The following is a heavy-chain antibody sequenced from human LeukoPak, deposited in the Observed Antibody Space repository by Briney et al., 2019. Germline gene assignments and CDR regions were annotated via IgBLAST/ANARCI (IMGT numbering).Heavy chain of an antibody. CDR2: IIPIFGTA. J-gene: IGHJ6*02. D-gene: IGHD2-21*02. V-gene: IGHV1-69*13. CDR3: AIAYCGGDCHTDYYYGMDV. CDR1: GGTFSSYA. Sequence: SVKVSCKASGGTFSSYAISWVRQAPGQGLEWMGGIIPIFGTANYAQKFQGRVTITADESTSTAYMELSSLRPEDTAVYYCAIAYCGGDCHTDYYYGMDVWGQGTTVTVSS.